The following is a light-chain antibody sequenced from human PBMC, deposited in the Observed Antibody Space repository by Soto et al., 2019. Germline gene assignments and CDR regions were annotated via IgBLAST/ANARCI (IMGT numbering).Light chain of an antibody. Sequence: QLVLTQSPSASASLGASVKLTCTLSSGHSSYAIAWHQKQPGKGPRYLMDLNNDGSHTKGDGIPDRFSGSRSGADRFLIISSLQSEDEAYYYCQTWGTGFQFFGGGTKLPVL. J-gene: IGLJ2*01. V-gene: IGLV4-69*01. CDR3: QTWGTGFQF. CDR2: LNNDGSH. CDR1: SGHSSYA.